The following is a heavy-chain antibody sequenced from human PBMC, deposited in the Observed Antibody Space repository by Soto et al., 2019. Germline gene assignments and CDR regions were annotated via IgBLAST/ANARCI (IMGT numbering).Heavy chain of an antibody. D-gene: IGHD1-26*01. Sequence: SETLSLTCTVSGGYISSYYWSWIRQNPGKGLEWIGYIYYSGSTNYNPSLKSRVTISVDTSKNQFSLKLSSVTAADTGVYSCARGLTGRYSIAFDIWGQGTMVTVSS. CDR1: GGYISSYY. J-gene: IGHJ3*02. CDR3: ARGLTGRYSIAFDI. CDR2: IYYSGST. V-gene: IGHV4-59*08.